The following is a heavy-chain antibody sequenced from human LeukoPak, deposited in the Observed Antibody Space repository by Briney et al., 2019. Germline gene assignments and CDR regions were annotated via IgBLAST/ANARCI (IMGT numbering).Heavy chain of an antibody. CDR2: INHSGST. Sequence: SETLSLTCAVYGGSFSGYYWSWIRQPPGRGLERIGEINHSGSTNYNPSLKSRVTISVDTSKNQFSLKLSSVTAADTAVYYCARGGYCSRCSCYSGRFDFWGQGTLVTVSS. D-gene: IGHD2-15*01. V-gene: IGHV4-34*01. J-gene: IGHJ4*02. CDR1: GGSFSGYY. CDR3: ARGGYCSRCSCYSGRFDF.